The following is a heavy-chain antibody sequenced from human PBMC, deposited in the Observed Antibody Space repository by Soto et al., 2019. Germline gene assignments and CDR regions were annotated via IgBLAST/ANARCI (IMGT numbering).Heavy chain of an antibody. V-gene: IGHV4-31*03. J-gene: IGHJ6*02. CDR2: IYYSGST. Sequence: ASETLSLTCTVSGGSISSGGYYWSWIRQHPGKGLEWIGYIYYSGSTYYNPSLKSRVTISVDTSKNQFSLKLSSVTAADTAVYYCARLYGSGSYSPYYYYYGMDVWGQGTTVT. D-gene: IGHD3-10*01. CDR1: GGSISSGGYY. CDR3: ARLYGSGSYSPYYYYYGMDV.